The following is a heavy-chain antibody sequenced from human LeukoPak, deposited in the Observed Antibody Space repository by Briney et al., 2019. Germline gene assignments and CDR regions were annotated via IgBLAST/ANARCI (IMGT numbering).Heavy chain of an antibody. Sequence: SETLSLTCTVSGYSISSGYYWGWIRQSPGKGRGHIGHILHTGSTYYNPSLKRRVTISVDTSKNQFSLKLTSVTAADTAVYYCAREGAVVVFGSILDWGQGSLVTVSS. CDR2: ILHTGST. CDR3: AREGAVVVFGSILD. CDR1: GYSISSGYY. D-gene: IGHD2-2*01. V-gene: IGHV4-38-2*02. J-gene: IGHJ1*01.